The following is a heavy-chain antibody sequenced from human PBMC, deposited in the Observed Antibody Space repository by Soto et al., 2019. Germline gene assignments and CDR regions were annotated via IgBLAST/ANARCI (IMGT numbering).Heavy chain of an antibody. CDR2: IYYSGST. Sequence: SETLSLTCTVSGGSISSGGYYWSWIRQHPGKGLEWIGYIYYSGSTYYNPSLKSRVTISVDTSKNQFSLKLSSVTATDTAVYYCARELDLYGSDYWGQGTLVTVSS. CDR3: ARELDLYGSDY. D-gene: IGHD3-10*01. J-gene: IGHJ4*02. CDR1: GGSISSGGYY. V-gene: IGHV4-31*03.